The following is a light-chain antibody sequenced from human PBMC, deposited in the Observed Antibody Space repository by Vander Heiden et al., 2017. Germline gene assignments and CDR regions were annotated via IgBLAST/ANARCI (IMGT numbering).Light chain of an antibody. Sequence: DIVMTHSRLSLPVTPGVPASISCRSSQSLLDSNGYNHLDWYLQKPGQTPQLLIYLGSNRASGVPDKFSGSGSGTDFTLRISMMEAADVGVSYSTQALQTPFTFGHGTKVDIK. CDR2: LGS. J-gene: IGKJ3*01. CDR1: QSLLDSNGYNH. CDR3: TQALQTPFT. V-gene: IGKV2-28*01.